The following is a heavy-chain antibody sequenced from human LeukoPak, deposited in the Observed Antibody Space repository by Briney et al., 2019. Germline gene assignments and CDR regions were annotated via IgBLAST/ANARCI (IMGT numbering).Heavy chain of an antibody. CDR3: ASIYDYVWGSYRDYGMDV. CDR1: GGTYSSYA. Sequence: SVKVSCKASGGTYSSYAISWVRQAPGQGLEWMGGIIPIFGTANYAQKFQGRVTITADESTSTAYMELSSLRSEDTAVYYCASIYDYVWGSYRDYGMDVWGKGTTVTVSS. J-gene: IGHJ6*04. CDR2: IIPIFGTA. D-gene: IGHD3-16*02. V-gene: IGHV1-69*01.